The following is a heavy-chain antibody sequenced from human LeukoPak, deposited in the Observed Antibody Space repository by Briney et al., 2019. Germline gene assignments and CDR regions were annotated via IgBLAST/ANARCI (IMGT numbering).Heavy chain of an antibody. CDR1: GFTFSSYS. CDR3: ARGFWSGYYVFDY. Sequence: GGSLRLSCAASGFTFSSYSMNWVRQAPGKGLAGVSYISTSSSTIHYADSVKGRFTISRDNAKNSLYLQMNSLRAEDTAVYYCARGFWSGYYVFDYWGQGALVTVSS. D-gene: IGHD3-3*01. V-gene: IGHV3-48*01. J-gene: IGHJ4*02. CDR2: ISTSSSTI.